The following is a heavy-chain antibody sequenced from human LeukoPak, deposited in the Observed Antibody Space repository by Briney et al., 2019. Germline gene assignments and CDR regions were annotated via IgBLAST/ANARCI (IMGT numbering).Heavy chain of an antibody. CDR2: INHSGST. CDR1: GGSFSGYY. Sequence: PSETLSLTCAVYGGSFSGYYWSWIRRPPGKGLEWIGEINHSGSTNYNPSLKSRVTISVDTSKNQFSLKLSSVTAADTAVYCCARQQRSANYDFWSGYYGPPPINWFDPWGQGTLVTVSS. D-gene: IGHD3-3*01. CDR3: ARQQRSANYDFWSGYYGPPPINWFDP. J-gene: IGHJ5*02. V-gene: IGHV4-34*01.